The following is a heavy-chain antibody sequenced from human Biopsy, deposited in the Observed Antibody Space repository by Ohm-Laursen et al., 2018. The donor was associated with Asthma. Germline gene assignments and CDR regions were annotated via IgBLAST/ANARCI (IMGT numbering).Heavy chain of an antibody. CDR2: MNTNTGNP. D-gene: IGHD1-20*01. V-gene: IGHV7-4-1*02. J-gene: IGHJ6*02. Sequence: ASVKVSCKASGYTLTSYGMNWVRQAPGQGLEWMGWMNTNTGNPTYAQGFTGRFAFSLDTSVSTAYLQISSLKAEDTAVYYCARRYNWNGMDVWGQGTTVTVSS. CDR3: ARRYNWNGMDV. CDR1: GYTLTSYG.